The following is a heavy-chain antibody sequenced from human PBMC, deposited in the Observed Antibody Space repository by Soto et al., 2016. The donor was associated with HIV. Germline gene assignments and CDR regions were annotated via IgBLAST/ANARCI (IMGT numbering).Heavy chain of an antibody. CDR3: ARTCSGGSCYLAINYFDGMDV. CDR1: GGTFRKYA. J-gene: IGHJ6*02. CDR2: IIPILGRA. Sequence: QVQLVQSGAEVKKPGSSVKVSCKASGGTFRKYAIIWVRQAPGQGLEWMGGIIPILGRANYAQKFQGRVTISADEPTSTAYMEVSSLTSEDTAVYFCARTCSGGSCYLAINYFDGMDVWGQGTTVTVSS. V-gene: IGHV1-69*01. D-gene: IGHD2-15*01.